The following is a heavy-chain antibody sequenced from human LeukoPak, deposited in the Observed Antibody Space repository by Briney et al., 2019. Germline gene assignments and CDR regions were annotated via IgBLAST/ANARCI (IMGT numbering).Heavy chain of an antibody. CDR1: GVSFSGYY. J-gene: IGHJ4*02. CDR3: ARGRFEQQLVQGKTTWFDY. V-gene: IGHV4-34*01. Sequence: SETLSLTCAVYGVSFSGYYWSWIRQPPGKGLEWIGEINHSGSTNYNPSLKSRVTISVDTSKNQFSLKLSSVTAADTAVYYCARGRFEQQLVQGKTTWFDYWGQGTLVTVSS. D-gene: IGHD6-13*01. CDR2: INHSGST.